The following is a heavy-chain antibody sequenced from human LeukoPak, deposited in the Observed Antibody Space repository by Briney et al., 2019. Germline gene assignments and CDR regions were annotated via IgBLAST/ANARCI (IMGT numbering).Heavy chain of an antibody. J-gene: IGHJ4*02. V-gene: IGHV1-69*13. Sequence: ASVKVSCKASGGTFSSYAISWVRQAPGQGLEWMGGIIPIFGTANYAQKFQGRVTITADESTSTAYMELSSLRSEDTAVYYCASSNYYDSSGFTIFDYWGQGTLVTVSS. CDR2: IIPIFGTA. CDR3: ASSNYYDSSGFTIFDY. CDR1: GGTFSSYA. D-gene: IGHD3-22*01.